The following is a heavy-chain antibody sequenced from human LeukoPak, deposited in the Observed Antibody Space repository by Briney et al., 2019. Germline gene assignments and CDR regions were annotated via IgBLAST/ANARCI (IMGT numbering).Heavy chain of an antibody. CDR2: IYTSGST. CDR3: ARRMVGDDAFDI. Sequence: SETLSLTCTVSGGSISSGSYYWTWIRQPAGKGLEWIGRIYTSGSTNYNPSLKSRVTMSVDTSKNQFSLKLSSVTAADTAVYYCARRMVGDDAFDIWGQGTTVTVSS. D-gene: IGHD2-15*01. V-gene: IGHV4-61*02. J-gene: IGHJ3*02. CDR1: GGSISSGSYY.